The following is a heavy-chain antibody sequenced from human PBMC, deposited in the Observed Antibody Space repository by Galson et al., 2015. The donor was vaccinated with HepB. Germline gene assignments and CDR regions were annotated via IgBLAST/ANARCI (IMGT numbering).Heavy chain of an antibody. Sequence: SLRLSCAAFGFSFSSFHMSWVRQAPGKGLEWLSYITGTGSTIYYADSMEGRFTISRDNARNSLYLQMNGLRADDTAVYYCARIRIVVVPTTIKGDYYYYMDVWGKGTTVTVSS. CDR2: ITGTGSTI. D-gene: IGHD2-2*01. CDR3: ARIRIVVVPTTIKGDYYYYMDV. J-gene: IGHJ6*03. CDR1: GFSFSSFH. V-gene: IGHV3-11*01.